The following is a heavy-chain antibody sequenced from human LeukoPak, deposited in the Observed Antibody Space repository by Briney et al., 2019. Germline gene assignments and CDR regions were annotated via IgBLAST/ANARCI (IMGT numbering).Heavy chain of an antibody. CDR1: GGSISNGSYY. CDR3: ATTPVVRSGHRGDY. V-gene: IGHV4-61*02. J-gene: IGHJ4*02. CDR2: IYTSGST. D-gene: IGHD2-15*01. Sequence: SETLSLTRTVSGGSISNGSYYWSWIRQPAGKGLEWIGRIYTSGSTNYNPSLKSRVTISVDTSKNQFSLKLSSVTAADTAVYYCATTPVVRSGHRGDYWGQGTLVTVSS.